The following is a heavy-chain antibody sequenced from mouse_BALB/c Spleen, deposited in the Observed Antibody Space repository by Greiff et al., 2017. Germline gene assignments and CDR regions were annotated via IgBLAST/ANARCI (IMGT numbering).Heavy chain of an antibody. D-gene: IGHD2-1*01. J-gene: IGHJ4*01. Sequence: QVKLMESGPGLVAPSQSLSITCTVSGFSLTSYGVHWVRQPPGKGLEWLGVIWAGGSTNYNSALMSRLSISKDNTKSQVFLKMNSLQTDDTAMYYCARDGDYGNYVYAMDYWGQGTSVTVSS. CDR2: IWAGGST. V-gene: IGHV2-9*02. CDR3: ARDGDYGNYVYAMDY. CDR1: GFSLTSYG.